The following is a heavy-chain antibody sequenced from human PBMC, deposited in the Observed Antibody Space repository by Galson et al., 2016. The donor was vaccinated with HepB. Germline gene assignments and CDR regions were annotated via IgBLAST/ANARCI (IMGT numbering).Heavy chain of an antibody. CDR3: ASEGLLGTTSCCKGFDY. Sequence: SETLSLTCAVSGGSISSTNWWSWVRQPPGKGLEWIGEISHSGSTNYNPSLKSRVTISVDKSKNQFSLNLSSVTAADTAVYYCASEGLLGTTSCCKGFDYWGQGTLVTVSS. J-gene: IGHJ4*02. CDR2: ISHSGST. V-gene: IGHV4-4*02. D-gene: IGHD2-2*01. CDR1: GGSISSTNW.